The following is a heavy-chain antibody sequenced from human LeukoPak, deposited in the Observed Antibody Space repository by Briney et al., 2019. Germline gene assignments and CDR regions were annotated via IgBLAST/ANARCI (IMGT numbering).Heavy chain of an antibody. CDR3: VKDQGGAVSY. CDR2: ISSLSGTI. Sequence: GGSLRLSCTASGFTFSSYSMNWVRRAPGKGLEWVSYISSLSGTISYADSVKGRFIISRDNAKNSIFLQMNSLRAEDTAVYYCVKDQGGAVSYWGQGTLVTVSS. V-gene: IGHV3-48*01. D-gene: IGHD3-16*01. CDR1: GFTFSSYS. J-gene: IGHJ4*02.